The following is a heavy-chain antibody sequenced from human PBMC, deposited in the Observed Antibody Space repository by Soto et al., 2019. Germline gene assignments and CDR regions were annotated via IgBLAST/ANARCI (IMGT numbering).Heavy chain of an antibody. CDR1: GFTFDTFG. CDR2: ISYEGSNT. D-gene: IGHD1-1*01. CDR3: ARVTPGNNLYYFSGLDF. J-gene: IGHJ6*02. V-gene: IGHV3-30-3*01. Sequence: GGSLRLSCVASGFTFDTFGIHWVRQAPGKGLQWVALISYEGSNTYYADSVRGRFTISRDNSKNTLYLQMNTLRPEDTGVYYCARVTPGNNLYYFSGLDFWGQGTSVTVSS.